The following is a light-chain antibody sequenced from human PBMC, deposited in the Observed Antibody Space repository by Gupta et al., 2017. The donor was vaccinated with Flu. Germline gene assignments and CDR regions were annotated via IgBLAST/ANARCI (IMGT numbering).Light chain of an antibody. V-gene: IGKV1-39*01. CDR1: QGISSY. J-gene: IGKJ3*01. Sequence: DIQMTQSPSSLSASLGDRVTITCRASQGISSYLNWYQQKPGKAPKLLISFASTLQSGVPSRFSGSGSGTDFTLTISRLQPEDFATYYCQQTYTAVFTFGHGTIVDIK. CDR3: QQTYTAVFT. CDR2: FAS.